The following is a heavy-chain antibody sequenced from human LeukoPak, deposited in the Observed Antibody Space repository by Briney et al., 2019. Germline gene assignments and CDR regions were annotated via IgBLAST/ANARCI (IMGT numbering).Heavy chain of an antibody. J-gene: IGHJ3*02. CDR1: GDSITGYS. D-gene: IGHD3-22*01. CDR2: IYYNGDT. V-gene: IGHV4-59*12. Sequence: SETLSLTCSVSGDSITGYSWSWIRQTPGKGLEWIGYIYYNGDTHYNPSLNSRLSISVDTPNNQFSLKLSSVTAADTAVYYCARDFWATMIVVERAFDIWGQGTMVTVSS. CDR3: ARDFWATMIVVERAFDI.